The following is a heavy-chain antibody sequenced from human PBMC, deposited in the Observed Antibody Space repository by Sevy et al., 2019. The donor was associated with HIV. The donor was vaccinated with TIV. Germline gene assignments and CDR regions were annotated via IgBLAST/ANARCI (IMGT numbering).Heavy chain of an antibody. Sequence: ASVKVSCKASGYTFSNYGISWVRQAPGQGLEWMGWISPFNNKTNYAQKFQGRVSLTSDTSAITAYMEVTSLRSDDTAVYYCARERVHDWGEGWFDPWGQGTLVTVSS. CDR2: ISPFNNKT. V-gene: IGHV1-18*01. CDR3: ARERVHDWGEGWFDP. D-gene: IGHD2-21*01. J-gene: IGHJ5*02. CDR1: GYTFSNYG.